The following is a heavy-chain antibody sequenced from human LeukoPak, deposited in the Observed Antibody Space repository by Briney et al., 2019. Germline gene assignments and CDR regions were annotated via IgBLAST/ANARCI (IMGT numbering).Heavy chain of an antibody. CDR3: ARGASSGYRIDY. Sequence: TGGSLRLSCAASGFTFSSYGMHWVRQAPGKGLEWVAVIWYDGSNKYYADSVKGRFTISRDNSKSTLYLQMNSLTAEDTALYYCARGASSGYRIDYWGQGTLVTVSS. CDR2: IWYDGSNK. V-gene: IGHV3-33*01. D-gene: IGHD5-18*01. J-gene: IGHJ4*02. CDR1: GFTFSSYG.